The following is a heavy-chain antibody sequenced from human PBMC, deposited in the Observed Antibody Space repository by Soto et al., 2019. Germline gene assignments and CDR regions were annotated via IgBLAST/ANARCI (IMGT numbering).Heavy chain of an antibody. J-gene: IGHJ4*02. CDR2: ISSSGGRT. CDR3: AKDWGVGVAGRTD. D-gene: IGHD6-19*01. Sequence: VGSLRLSCAASGFSFSTYAMSWVRQAPGKGLEWVSGISSSGGRTYYADSVKGRFTISRDNSKNTVNLQMNSLRADDTAVYYCAKDWGVGVAGRTDWGQGTLVTVSS. CDR1: GFSFSTYA. V-gene: IGHV3-23*01.